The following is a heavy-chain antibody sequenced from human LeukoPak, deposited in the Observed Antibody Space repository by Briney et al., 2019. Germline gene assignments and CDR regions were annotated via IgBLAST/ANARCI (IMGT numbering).Heavy chain of an antibody. CDR1: GFTFSDYY. CDR3: VRAVSVSSYYFDC. Sequence: PGGSLRLSCAASGFTFSDYYMSWIRQARGKGLEWISYISSSSSYTNYVDSVKGRFTISRDNAKNSLYLQMNSLRAEDTAVYYCVRAVSVSSYYFDCWGQGTLVTVSS. J-gene: IGHJ4*02. CDR2: ISSSSSYT. V-gene: IGHV3-11*05. D-gene: IGHD5/OR15-5a*01.